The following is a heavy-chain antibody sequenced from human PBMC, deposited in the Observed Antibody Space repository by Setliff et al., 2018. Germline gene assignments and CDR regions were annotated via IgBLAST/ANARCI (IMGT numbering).Heavy chain of an antibody. J-gene: IGHJ6*03. CDR3: ARMSGFQYIDV. CDR2: IYTSWST. D-gene: IGHD3-3*01. V-gene: IGHV4-61*09. Sequence: PSETLSLTCTVSGDSISSRRNYWGWFRQPAGKELEWIGQIYTSWSTNYNPSLKSQVTISLDTSKNQFSLSLTSVTAEDTAVYYCARMSGFQYIDVWDKGTTVTVSS. CDR1: GDSISSRRNY.